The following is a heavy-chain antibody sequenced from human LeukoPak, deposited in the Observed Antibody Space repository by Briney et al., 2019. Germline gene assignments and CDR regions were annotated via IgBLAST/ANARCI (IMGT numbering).Heavy chain of an antibody. J-gene: IGHJ4*02. CDR3: ARDVDIVATIKANYFDY. Sequence: SQTLSLTCTVSGGSISSGSYYWGWIRQPPGKGLEWIGSIYYSGSTYYNPSLKSRVTISVDTSKNQFSLKLSSVTAADTAVYYCARDVDIVATIKANYFDYWGQGTLVTVSS. V-gene: IGHV4-39*07. D-gene: IGHD5-12*01. CDR2: IYYSGST. CDR1: GGSISSGSYY.